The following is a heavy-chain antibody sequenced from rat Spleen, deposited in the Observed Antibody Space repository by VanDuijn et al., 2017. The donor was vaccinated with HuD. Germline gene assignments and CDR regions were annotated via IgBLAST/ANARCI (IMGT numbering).Heavy chain of an antibody. CDR3: TWEGPYTWFAY. D-gene: IGHD1-11*01. J-gene: IGHJ3*01. CDR1: GFTFSDAW. V-gene: IGHV6-8*01. CDR2: IKAKSSNYAT. Sequence: EVQLVETGGSLVQPGKSLKLTCATSGFTFSDAWIHWVRQSPEKQLEWVAQIKAKSSNYATYYAESVKGRFTISRDDSKSSVYLQMNNLKEEDTAIYYCTWEGPYTWFAYWGQGTLVTVSS.